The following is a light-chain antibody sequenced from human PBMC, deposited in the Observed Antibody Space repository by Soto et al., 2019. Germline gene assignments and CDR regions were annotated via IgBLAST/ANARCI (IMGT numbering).Light chain of an antibody. CDR2: GAS. V-gene: IGKV3D-20*02. CDR1: QSVGSNY. CDR3: QQSSNWPPETT. Sequence: EIVLTQSPGTLSLSPGERATLSCRASQSVGSNYLAWYQQKPGQAPRLLIFGASSRATGIPGRFSGSGSGTDFSLTISRLEPEDFAVYYCQQSSNWPPETTFGPGTKVDI. J-gene: IGKJ3*01.